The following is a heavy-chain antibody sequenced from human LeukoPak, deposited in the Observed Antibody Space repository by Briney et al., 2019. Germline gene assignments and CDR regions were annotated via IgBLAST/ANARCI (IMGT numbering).Heavy chain of an antibody. CDR1: GHTFTSYG. CDR2: FNAYNGKT. V-gene: IGHV1-18*04. CDR3: ARGRKMVRGVIITNSLSWFDP. J-gene: IGHJ5*02. Sequence: ASVRVSCTPSGHTFTSYGISWVRQAPGHRVECRRWFNAYNGKTNYAQKLQGRVTMTRDTCTSTVYMELSSLRSEDTAVYYCARGRKMVRGVIITNSLSWFDPWGQGTLVTVSS. D-gene: IGHD3-10*01.